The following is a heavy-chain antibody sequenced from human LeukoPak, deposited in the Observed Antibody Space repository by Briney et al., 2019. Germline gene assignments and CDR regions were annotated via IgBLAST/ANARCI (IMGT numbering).Heavy chain of an antibody. J-gene: IGHJ1*01. Sequence: SETLSLTCTVSGYSISSGYYWGWIRPPPGKGLEWIGSIYHSGSTYYNPSLKSRVTISVDTSKNQFSLKLSSVTAADTAVYYCARAHYYDSSGYYSGEYFQHWGQGTLVTVSS. CDR2: IYHSGST. CDR3: ARAHYYDSSGYYSGEYFQH. D-gene: IGHD3-22*01. V-gene: IGHV4-38-2*02. CDR1: GYSISSGYY.